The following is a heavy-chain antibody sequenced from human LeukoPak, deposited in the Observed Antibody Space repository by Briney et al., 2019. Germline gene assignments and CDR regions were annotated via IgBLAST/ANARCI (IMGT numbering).Heavy chain of an antibody. V-gene: IGHV3-30-3*01. CDR1: GFTFSSYA. J-gene: IGHJ4*02. Sequence: PGGSLRLSCAASGFTFSSYAMHWVRQAPGKGLEWVAVISYDGSNKYYADSVKGRFTISRDNSKKTLYLKMNSLRAEDTAVYYCARSYDSSGYHRLVFDYWGQGTLVTVSS. CDR2: ISYDGSNK. D-gene: IGHD3-22*01. CDR3: ARSYDSSGYHRLVFDY.